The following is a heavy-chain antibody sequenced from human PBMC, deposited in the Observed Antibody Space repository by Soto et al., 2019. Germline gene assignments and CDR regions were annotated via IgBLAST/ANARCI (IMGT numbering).Heavy chain of an antibody. V-gene: IGHV1-69*12. D-gene: IGHD3-22*01. Sequence: QVQLVQSGAEVKKPGSSVKVSCKASGGTFSSYAISWVRQAPGQGLEWMGEIIPIFGTANYAQKFQGRVTITADESTSTAYMELSSLRSEDTAVDYCARDRGPRSGYYPYWFDSWGQGTLVTVSS. J-gene: IGHJ5*01. CDR1: GGTFSSYA. CDR3: ARDRGPRSGYYPYWFDS. CDR2: IIPIFGTA.